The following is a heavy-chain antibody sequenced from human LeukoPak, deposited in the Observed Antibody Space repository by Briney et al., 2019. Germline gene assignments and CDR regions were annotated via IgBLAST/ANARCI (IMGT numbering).Heavy chain of an antibody. CDR3: ARETPYYSIQDY. V-gene: IGHV4-4*07. J-gene: IGHJ4*02. CDR2: IYTSGST. D-gene: IGHD3-10*01. CDR1: SGSISSYY. Sequence: SETLSLTCTVSSGSISSYYWSWIRQPAGKGLEWIGRIYTSGSTNYNPSLKNRVTMSVDTSKNQFSLKLSSVTAADTAVYYCARETPYYSIQDYWGQGTLVTVSS.